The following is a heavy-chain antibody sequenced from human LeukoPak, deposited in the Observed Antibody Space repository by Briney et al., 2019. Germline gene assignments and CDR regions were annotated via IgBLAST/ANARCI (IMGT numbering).Heavy chain of an antibody. D-gene: IGHD4-17*01. CDR1: GYTFTSYG. V-gene: IGHV1-18*01. J-gene: IGHJ6*03. Sequence: ASVKVSCKASGYTFTSYGILWVRQAPGQGLEWMGWISSYNGNTHYAQKIQGRVTMTTDTSTSTAYMELRSLRSDDTAVYYCARGGVEGGDYVNYYYYMDVWGKGTTVTVSS. CDR3: ARGGVEGGDYVNYYYYMDV. CDR2: ISSYNGNT.